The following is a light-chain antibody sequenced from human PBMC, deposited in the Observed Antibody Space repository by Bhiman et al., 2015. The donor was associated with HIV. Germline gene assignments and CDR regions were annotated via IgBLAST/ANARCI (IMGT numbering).Light chain of an antibody. CDR3: GTWDSSLSAWV. Sequence: QSVLTQPPSVSAAPGQKVTISCSGSSSNIGNNYVSWYQQLPGTAPKLLIYDNNKRPSGIPDRFSGSKSGTSATLGITGLQTGDEADYYCGTWDSSLSAWVFGRRD. J-gene: IGLJ3*02. CDR1: SSNIGNNY. V-gene: IGLV1-51*01. CDR2: DNN.